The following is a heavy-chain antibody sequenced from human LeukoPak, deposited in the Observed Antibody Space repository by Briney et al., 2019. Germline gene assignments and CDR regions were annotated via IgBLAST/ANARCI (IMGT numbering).Heavy chain of an antibody. CDR3: ARDSGYANNWFDP. D-gene: IGHD5-12*01. J-gene: IGHJ5*02. CDR2: IYYSGST. CDR1: GGSISSYY. Sequence: SETLSLTCTVSGGSISSYYWSWIRQPPGKGLEWIGYIYYSGSTNYNPSLKSRVTISVDTSKNQFSLKLSSVTAADTAVYYCARDSGYANNWFDPWGQGTLVTVSS. V-gene: IGHV4-59*01.